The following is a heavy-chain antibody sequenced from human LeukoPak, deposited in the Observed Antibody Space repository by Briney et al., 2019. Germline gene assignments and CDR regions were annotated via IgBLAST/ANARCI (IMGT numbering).Heavy chain of an antibody. CDR1: GGSISSSSYY. V-gene: IGHV4-39*01. CDR2: IYYSGST. J-gene: IGHJ4*02. CDR3: ARVDTAMEIDY. Sequence: SETLSLTCTVSGGSISSSSYYWGWIRQPPGKGLEWIGSIYYSGSTYYNPSLKSRVTISVDTSKNQFSLKLSSVTAADTAVYYCARVDTAMEIDYWGQGTLVTVSS. D-gene: IGHD5-18*01.